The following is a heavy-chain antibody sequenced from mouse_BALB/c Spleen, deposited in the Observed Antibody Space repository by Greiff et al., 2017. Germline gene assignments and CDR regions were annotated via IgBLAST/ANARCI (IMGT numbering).Heavy chain of an antibody. V-gene: IGHV1S81*02. J-gene: IGHJ2*01. CDR2: INPSNGRT. Sequence: VQLQQPGAELVKPGASVKLSCKASGYTFTSYWMHWVKQRPGQGLEWIGEINPSNGRTNYNEKFKSKATLTVDKSSSTAYMQLSSLTSEDSAVYYCARSRIYYDYDEGFDYWGQGTTLTVSS. CDR1: GYTFTSYW. D-gene: IGHD2-4*01. CDR3: ARSRIYYDYDEGFDY.